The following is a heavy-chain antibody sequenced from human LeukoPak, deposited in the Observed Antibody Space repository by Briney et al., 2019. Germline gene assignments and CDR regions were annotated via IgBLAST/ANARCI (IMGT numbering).Heavy chain of an antibody. Sequence: GGSLRLSCAASGLTFSSYAMGWVRQAPGKGREWVSVFTISVGSTYYADSVKGRFTISRDNSKNTLYLRMNSLRAEDTAVYYCAKDAVAPGSGGDYFDYWGQGTLVSVSS. D-gene: IGHD3-10*01. CDR1: GLTFSSYA. V-gene: IGHV3-23*01. CDR2: FTISVGST. CDR3: AKDAVAPGSGGDYFDY. J-gene: IGHJ4*02.